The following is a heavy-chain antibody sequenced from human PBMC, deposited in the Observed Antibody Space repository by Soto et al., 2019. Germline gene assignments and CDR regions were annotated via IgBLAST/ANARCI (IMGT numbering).Heavy chain of an antibody. D-gene: IGHD4-4*01. CDR2: IYYSGST. V-gene: IGHV4-39*07. Sequence: PSEILPLTCTVSGGSISSGGYYWSWIRQPPGKGLEWIGSIYYSGSTNYNPSLKSQVTISVDTSKNQFSLKLSSVTAADTTVYYCARGMTTVTTLDYWGQGTLVTVSS. J-gene: IGHJ4*02. CDR1: GGSISSGGYY. CDR3: ARGMTTVTTLDY.